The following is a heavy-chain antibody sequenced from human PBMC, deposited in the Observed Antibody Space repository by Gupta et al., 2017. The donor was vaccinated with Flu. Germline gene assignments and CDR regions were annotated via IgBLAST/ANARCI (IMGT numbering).Heavy chain of an antibody. CDR1: GFTFSSYG. D-gene: IGHD2-15*01. J-gene: IGHJ4*02. CDR2: IWYDGSNK. Sequence: QVQLVESGGGVVQPGVSLRLACAACGFTFSSYGMHWVRQAPGKGLEWVAVIWYDGSNKYYADSVKGRFTISRDNSKNTLYLQMNSLRAEDTAVYYCARARYCSGGSCYLFDYWGQGTLVTVSS. CDR3: ARARYCSGGSCYLFDY. V-gene: IGHV3-33*01.